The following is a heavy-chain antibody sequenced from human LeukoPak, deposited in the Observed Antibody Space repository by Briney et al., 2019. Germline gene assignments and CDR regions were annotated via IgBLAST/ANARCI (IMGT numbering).Heavy chain of an antibody. J-gene: IGHJ4*02. CDR2: IYHSGST. CDR1: GGSISSGGYS. V-gene: IGHV4-30-2*01. Sequence: PSETLSLTCAVFGGSISSGGYSWSWIRQPPGKGLEWIGYIYHSGSTYYNPSLKSRVTISVDRSKNQFSLKLSSVTAADTAVYYCASGDYYDSSGYFDYWGQGTLVTVSS. CDR3: ASGDYYDSSGYFDY. D-gene: IGHD3-22*01.